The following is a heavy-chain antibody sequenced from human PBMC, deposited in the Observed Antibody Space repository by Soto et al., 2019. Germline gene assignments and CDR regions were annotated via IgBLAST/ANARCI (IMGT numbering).Heavy chain of an antibody. J-gene: IGHJ4*02. CDR3: ARDCGILTGYVPGYYFDY. V-gene: IGHV3-21*01. CDR1: GFTFSSYS. Sequence: EVQLVESGGGLVKPGGSLRLSCAASGFTFSSYSMNWVRQAPGKGLEWVSSISSSSSYIYYADSVKGRFTISRDNAKNSPXLQMNSLRAEDTAVYYCARDCGILTGYVPGYYFDYWGQGTLVTVSS. CDR2: ISSSSSYI. D-gene: IGHD3-9*01.